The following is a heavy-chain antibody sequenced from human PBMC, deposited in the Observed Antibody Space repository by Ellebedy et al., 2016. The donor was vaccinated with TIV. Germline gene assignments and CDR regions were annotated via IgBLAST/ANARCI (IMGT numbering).Heavy chain of an antibody. CDR2: MKGDGSSV. V-gene: IGHV3-74*01. J-gene: IGHJ6*02. Sequence: GGSLRLSCAASGFTFSSYWMYWVRQAPGKGLEWVSRMKGDGSSVTYADSVKGRFTISSDNAKNTLYLQMNSLRAEDTAVYYCATGLYDILTGYYAYGMDVWGQGTTVSVSS. D-gene: IGHD3-9*01. CDR3: ATGLYDILTGYYAYGMDV. CDR1: GFTFSSYW.